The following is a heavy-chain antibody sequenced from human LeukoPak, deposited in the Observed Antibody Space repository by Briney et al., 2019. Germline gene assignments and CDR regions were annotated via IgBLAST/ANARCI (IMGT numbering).Heavy chain of an antibody. D-gene: IGHD6-19*01. J-gene: IGHJ4*02. CDR2: IRYDGSNK. CDR3: AAPTGGIVGWLVLDFDY. CDR1: GFAFSSYG. Sequence: QTGGSLSLSCAASGFAFSSYGMHWVRQAPGKGLEWVAFIRYDGSNKYYADSVKGRFTISRDNSKNTLYLQMNSLRAEDTAVYYCAAPTGGIVGWLVLDFDYWGQGTLVTVSS. V-gene: IGHV3-30*02.